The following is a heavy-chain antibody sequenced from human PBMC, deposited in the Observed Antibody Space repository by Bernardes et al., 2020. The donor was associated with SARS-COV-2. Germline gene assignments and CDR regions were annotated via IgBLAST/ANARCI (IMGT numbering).Heavy chain of an antibody. CDR3: ARLRDDPPTFDY. D-gene: IGHD1-1*01. CDR2: INLTSGGT. Sequence: ASVKVSCKASGYTLTGHYIHWVRQPPGQGREWVGWINLTSGGTKYAQKFEGRVTMTRDMTISTGNMELSSLRYDDTAVYYCARLRDDPPTFDYWGQGTLVTVSS. J-gene: IGHJ4*02. V-gene: IGHV1-2*02. CDR1: GYTLTGHY.